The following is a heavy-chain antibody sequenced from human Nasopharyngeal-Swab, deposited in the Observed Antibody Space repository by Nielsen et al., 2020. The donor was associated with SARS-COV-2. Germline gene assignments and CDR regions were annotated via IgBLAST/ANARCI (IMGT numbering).Heavy chain of an antibody. CDR3: ALLGEYSYGYFTG. CDR2: ISWNSGNI. CDR1: GFTFDDYA. Sequence: SLKISCAASGFTFDDYAMHWVRQAPGKGLEWVSGISWNSGNIGYADSVKGRFTISRDNAKNSLYLQMNSLRAEDTALYYCALLGEYSYGYFTGWGQGTLVTVSS. J-gene: IGHJ4*02. D-gene: IGHD5-18*01. V-gene: IGHV3-9*01.